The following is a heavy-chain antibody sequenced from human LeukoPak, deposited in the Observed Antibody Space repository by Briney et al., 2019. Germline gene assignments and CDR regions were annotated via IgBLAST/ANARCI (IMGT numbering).Heavy chain of an antibody. D-gene: IGHD6-6*01. Sequence: SETLSLTCTVSGGSISSYYWSWIRQPPGKGLEWIGYIYYSGSTNYNPSLKSRVTISVDTSKNQFSLKLSSVTAADTAVYYCARSPSAAAQLDYWGQGTLVTVSS. CDR1: GGSISSYY. CDR3: ARSPSAAAQLDY. CDR2: IYYSGST. J-gene: IGHJ4*02. V-gene: IGHV4-59*01.